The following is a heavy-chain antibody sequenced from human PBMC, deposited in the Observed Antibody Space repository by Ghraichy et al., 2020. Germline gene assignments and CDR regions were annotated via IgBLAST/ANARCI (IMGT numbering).Heavy chain of an antibody. Sequence: SETLSLTCAVYGGSFSGYYWSWIRQPPGKGLEWIGEINHSGSTNYNPSLKSRVTISVDTSKNQFSLKLSSVTAADTAVYYCARAQRIRAGATLGDYWGQGTLVTVSS. CDR2: INHSGST. CDR1: GGSFSGYY. CDR3: ARAQRIRAGATLGDY. J-gene: IGHJ4*02. V-gene: IGHV4-34*01. D-gene: IGHD1-26*01.